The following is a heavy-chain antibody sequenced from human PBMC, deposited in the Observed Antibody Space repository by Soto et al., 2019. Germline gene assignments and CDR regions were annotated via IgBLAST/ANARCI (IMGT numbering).Heavy chain of an antibody. CDR2: IYYSGST. D-gene: IGHD3-3*01. J-gene: IGHJ6*02. CDR1: GGSISSGDYY. CDR3: ARYTIFGVPNYYYYGMDV. V-gene: IGHV4-30-4*01. Sequence: SETLSLTCTVSGGSISSGDYYWSWIRQPPGKGLEWIGYIYYSGSTYYNPSLKSRVTISVDTSKNQFSLKLSSVTAADTAVYYCARYTIFGVPNYYYYGMDVWGQGTTVTVSS.